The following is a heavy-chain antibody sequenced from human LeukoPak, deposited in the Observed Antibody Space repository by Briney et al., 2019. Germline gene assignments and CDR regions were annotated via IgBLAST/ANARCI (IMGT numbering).Heavy chain of an antibody. CDR1: GYTFTSYG. J-gene: IGHJ6*02. V-gene: IGHV1-18*01. Sequence: ASVKVSCKASGYTFTSYGISWVRQAPGQGLEWMGWISAYNGSTNYAQKLQGRVTMTTDTSTSTAYMELRSLRSDDTAVYYCAREQWLPSVLGGMDVWGQGTTVTVSS. D-gene: IGHD6-19*01. CDR3: AREQWLPSVLGGMDV. CDR2: ISAYNGST.